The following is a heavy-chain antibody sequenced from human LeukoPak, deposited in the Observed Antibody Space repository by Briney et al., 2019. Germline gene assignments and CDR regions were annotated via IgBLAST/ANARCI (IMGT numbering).Heavy chain of an antibody. CDR2: IYTSGST. V-gene: IGHV4-4*07. J-gene: IGHJ5*01. Sequence: PETLSLTCTLPRGSTTSYYWSSIRHPAGKRLEWIGRIYTSGSTNNNPSLKRRVTMSVDTSKNKFSLKLSFETAAETAVYYCASDCFSSSSWYQDNWFDSWGQGTLVTVSS. D-gene: IGHD6-13*01. CDR3: ASDCFSSSSWYQDNWFDS. CDR1: RGSTTSYY.